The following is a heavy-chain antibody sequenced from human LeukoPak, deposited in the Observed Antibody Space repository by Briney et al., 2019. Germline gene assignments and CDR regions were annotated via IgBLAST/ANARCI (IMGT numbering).Heavy chain of an antibody. CDR1: GFTFSSYS. V-gene: IGHV3-21*01. J-gene: IGHJ6*02. D-gene: IGHD2-2*03. CDR3: ARDGYCSSTSCNWGYGMDV. Sequence: GGSLRLSCAASGFTFSSYSMNWVRQAPGKGLEWVSSISSSSSYIYYADSVKGRFTISRDNAKNSLYLQMNSLRAEDTAVYYCARDGYCSSTSCNWGYGMDVWGQGTTVTVSS. CDR2: ISSSSSYI.